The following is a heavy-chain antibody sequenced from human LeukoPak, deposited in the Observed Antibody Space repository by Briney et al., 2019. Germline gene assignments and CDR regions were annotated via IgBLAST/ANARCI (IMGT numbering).Heavy chain of an antibody. CDR3: ARDLSNYYGSGSYSGFDY. CDR2: INPNSGGT. J-gene: IGHJ4*02. Sequence: EASVKVSCKASGYTFTGYYMHWVRQAPGQGLEWMGWINPNSGGTNYAQKFQGRVTMTRDMSTSTVYMELSSLRSEDTAVYYCARDLSNYYGSGSYSGFDYWGQGTLVTVSS. V-gene: IGHV1-2*02. D-gene: IGHD3-10*01. CDR1: GYTFTGYY.